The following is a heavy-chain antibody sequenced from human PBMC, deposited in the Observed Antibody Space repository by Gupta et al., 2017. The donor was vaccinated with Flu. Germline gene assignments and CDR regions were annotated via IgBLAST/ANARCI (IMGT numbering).Heavy chain of an antibody. J-gene: IGHJ4*02. CDR2: ITGGGGRA. CDR3: AKEFGGQYYFDS. D-gene: IGHD3-10*01. CDR1: GVTFRSYD. Sequence: EVQLLESGGGLLHPGGSVTLSCEVSGVTFRSYDMTWVRQAPGKGLEWLSSITGGGGRAYYAESVRGRFTISRDNSKNTFYLDINSLRAEDSAIYFCAKEFGGQYYFDSWGQGTRVTVSS. V-gene: IGHV3-23*01.